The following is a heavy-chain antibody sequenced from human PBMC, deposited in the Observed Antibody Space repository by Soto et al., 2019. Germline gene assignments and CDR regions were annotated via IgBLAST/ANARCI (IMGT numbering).Heavy chain of an antibody. CDR2: IYYSGNT. Sequence: PSETLSLTCSVSGGSISSGYYYWSWIRQPPGKALDWIGNIYYSGNTYYNPSLKSRLIISMDTSRNQFSQKVGSVTAADTAVYYCASSSLYGKDVWGQGTTVTVAS. CDR3: ASSSLYGKDV. CDR1: GGSISSGYYY. J-gene: IGHJ6*02. V-gene: IGHV4-30-4*01.